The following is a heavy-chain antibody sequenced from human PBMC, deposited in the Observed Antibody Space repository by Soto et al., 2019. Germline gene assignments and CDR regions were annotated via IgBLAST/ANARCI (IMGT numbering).Heavy chain of an antibody. J-gene: IGHJ4*02. CDR2: ISAHNGNT. D-gene: IGHD6-13*01. CDR3: DRDKRSSWYRVEY. Sequence: ASVKVSCKASGYTFTSYGISWVRQAPGQGLEWMRWISAHNGNTNYAQKLQGRVTMTTDTATSRVYTDLRSLRSDGTAVYYCDRDKRSSWYRVEYSVQATLVTVSS. CDR1: GYTFTSYG. V-gene: IGHV1-18*01.